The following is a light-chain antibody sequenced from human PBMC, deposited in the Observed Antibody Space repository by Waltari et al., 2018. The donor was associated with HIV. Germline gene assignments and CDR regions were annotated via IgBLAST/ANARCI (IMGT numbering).Light chain of an antibody. V-gene: IGLV3-25*03. Sequence: SYELTQPPSVSVSPGQTARITCSGDALPKQYTFWYQQKPGQAPVLVIYKDSERPSGIPERFSASTSGTTVTLTIIGFQAEDEADYYCQSADNSGCWVFGGGTKLTVL. CDR1: ALPKQY. CDR2: KDS. J-gene: IGLJ3*02. CDR3: QSADNSGCWV.